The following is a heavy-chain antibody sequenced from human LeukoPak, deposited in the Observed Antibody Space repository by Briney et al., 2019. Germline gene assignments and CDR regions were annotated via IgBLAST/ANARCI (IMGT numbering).Heavy chain of an antibody. Sequence: SETLSLTCTVSGGSISSSSYYWGWIRQPPGKGLEWIGSIYYSGSTYYNPSLKSRVTISVDTSKNQFSLKLSSVTAADTAVYYCARGGYEWLPPYYFDCWGQGTLVTVSS. CDR1: GGSISSSSYY. V-gene: IGHV4-39*07. D-gene: IGHD3-3*01. J-gene: IGHJ4*02. CDR3: ARGGYEWLPPYYFDC. CDR2: IYYSGST.